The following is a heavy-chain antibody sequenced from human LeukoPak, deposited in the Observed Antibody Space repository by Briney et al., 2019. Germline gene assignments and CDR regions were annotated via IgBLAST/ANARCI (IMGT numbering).Heavy chain of an antibody. CDR2: INPNSGGT. CDR3: AKDNQLPFDPYYYYGMDV. CDR1: GYTFTGYY. Sequence: GASVKVSCKASGYTFTGYYMHWVRQAPGQGLEWMGWINPNSGGTNYAQKFQGRVTMTRDTSISTAYMELSRLRSDDTAVYYCAKDNQLPFDPYYYYGMDVWGQGTTVTVSS. D-gene: IGHD2-2*01. J-gene: IGHJ6*02. V-gene: IGHV1-2*02.